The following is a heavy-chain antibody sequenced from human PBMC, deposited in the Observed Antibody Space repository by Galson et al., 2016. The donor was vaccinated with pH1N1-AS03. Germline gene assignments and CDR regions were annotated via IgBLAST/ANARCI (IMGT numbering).Heavy chain of an antibody. CDR2: VSNDGNNK. J-gene: IGHJ4*02. CDR3: ARDALLSLLGGIDC. CDR1: GFHLNDYA. Sequence: SLRLSCAVSGFHLNDYAMHWVRQAPGKGLEWMAAVSNDGNNKWYADSVKGRFTISRDNSKNTLYLQVNSVGAEDTAVYYCARDALLSLLGGIDCWGQGTPVPVSS. V-gene: IGHV3-30*04. D-gene: IGHD1-26*01.